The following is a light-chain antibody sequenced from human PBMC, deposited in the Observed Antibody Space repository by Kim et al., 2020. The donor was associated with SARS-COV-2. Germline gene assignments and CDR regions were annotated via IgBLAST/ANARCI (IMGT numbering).Light chain of an antibody. CDR2: GAS. J-gene: IGKJ4*01. V-gene: IGKV3-15*01. Sequence: EIAMTQSPATLSVSPGERTTLFCWASESVSSDLAWYQQKPGQSPRLLIYGASTRATGTPARFSGKGSGTEFTLTISSLQSEDFAVYHCQQYSRLPLTFGGGTKVDIK. CDR1: ESVSSD. CDR3: QQYSRLPLT.